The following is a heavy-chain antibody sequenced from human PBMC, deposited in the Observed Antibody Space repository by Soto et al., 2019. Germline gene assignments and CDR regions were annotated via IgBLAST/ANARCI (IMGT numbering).Heavy chain of an antibody. CDR2: ISAYNGNT. Sequence: ASVKVSCKASGYTFTSYGISWVRQAPGQGLEWMGWISAYNGNTNYAQKLQGRVTMTTDTSTSTAYMELRSLRSDDTAVYYCARDGPGLRLLEWLPNFDYWGQGTLVTVSS. CDR3: ARDGPGLRLLEWLPNFDY. V-gene: IGHV1-18*01. D-gene: IGHD3-3*01. J-gene: IGHJ4*02. CDR1: GYTFTSYG.